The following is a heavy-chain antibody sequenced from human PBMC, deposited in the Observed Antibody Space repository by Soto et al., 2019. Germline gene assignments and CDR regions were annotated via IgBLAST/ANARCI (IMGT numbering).Heavy chain of an antibody. Sequence: EAQLLESGGGLVQPGGSLRVSCAASGFSFDTYAMSWVRQAPGKGLEWVSTISGSGGNTYYADSVKSRFTISRDNSKNILYLQMTSLRAEDTALYYCAKLGMTTINRDYWGQGTQVTVSS. D-gene: IGHD5-12*01. V-gene: IGHV3-23*01. CDR3: AKLGMTTINRDY. CDR2: ISGSGGNT. J-gene: IGHJ4*02. CDR1: GFSFDTYA.